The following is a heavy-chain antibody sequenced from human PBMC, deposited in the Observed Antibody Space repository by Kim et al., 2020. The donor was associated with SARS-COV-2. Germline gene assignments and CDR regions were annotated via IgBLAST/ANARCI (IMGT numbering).Heavy chain of an antibody. D-gene: IGHD6-25*01. J-gene: IGHJ1*01. V-gene: IGHV3-73*01. Sequence: GGSLRLSCAASGFTFSGSPIHWVRQAAGNGLEWVGRVGHKAHKYATTYGASGKGRFTLSTDDSQNTAYLQMNSLNTADTAVYYCTRLITAWGQGTLVTVS. CDR1: GFTFSGSP. CDR3: TRLITA. CDR2: VGHKAHKYAT.